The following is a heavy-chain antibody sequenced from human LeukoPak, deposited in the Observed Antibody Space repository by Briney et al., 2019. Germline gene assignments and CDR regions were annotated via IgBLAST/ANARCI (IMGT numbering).Heavy chain of an antibody. D-gene: IGHD3-10*01. V-gene: IGHV1-69*13. CDR1: GYTFTSYA. Sequence: GASVKVSCKASGYTFTSYAISWVRQAPGQGLEWMGGIIPIFGTANYAQKFQGRVTITADESTSTAYMELSSLRSEDTAVYYCATQPRSLWFGVLTWERTYYFDYWGQGTLVTASS. J-gene: IGHJ4*02. CDR3: ATQPRSLWFGVLTWERTYYFDY. CDR2: IIPIFGTA.